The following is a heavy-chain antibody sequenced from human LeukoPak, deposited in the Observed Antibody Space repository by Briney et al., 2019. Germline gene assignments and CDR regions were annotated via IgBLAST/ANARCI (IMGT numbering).Heavy chain of an antibody. J-gene: IGHJ4*02. CDR3: AKDNRIQLWEPFDY. V-gene: IGHV3-23*01. CDR1: GFTSSSYA. Sequence: PGGSLRLSCAASGFTSSSYAMSWVRQAPGKGLEWVSAISGSGGSTYYADSVKGRFTISRDNSKNTLYLQMNSLRAEDTAVYYCAKDNRIQLWEPFDYWGQGTLVTVSS. D-gene: IGHD5-18*01. CDR2: ISGSGGST.